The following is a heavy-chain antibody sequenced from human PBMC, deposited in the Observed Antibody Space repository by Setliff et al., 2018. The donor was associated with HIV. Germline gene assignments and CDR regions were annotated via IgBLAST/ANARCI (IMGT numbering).Heavy chain of an antibody. J-gene: IGHJ6*03. D-gene: IGHD3-3*01. CDR1: GGSISSSSNY. CDR3: AMRVYDFWSGLVGQYYYMDV. V-gene: IGHV4-39*01. CDR2: IYYSGST. Sequence: PSETLSLTCIVSGGSISSSSNYWGWNRQSPGKGLEWIASIYYSGSTHYNPSLKSRVTISVDTSKNQFSLRLSSVTAADTAVYYCAMRVYDFWSGLVGQYYYMDVWGKGTTVTVS.